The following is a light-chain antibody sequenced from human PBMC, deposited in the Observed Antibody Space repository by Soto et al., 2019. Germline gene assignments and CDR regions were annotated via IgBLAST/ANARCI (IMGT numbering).Light chain of an antibody. CDR1: QSISSY. J-gene: IGKJ1*01. CDR2: AAS. V-gene: IGKV1-39*01. CDR3: QQSYSTLET. Sequence: DIQMTQSPSTLSASVGDRVTITCRASQSISSYLNWYQQKPGKAPKLLIYAASSLQSGVPSRFSGSGSGTDFTLTISSLQPEDFATYYCQQSYSTLETVGQGTKV.